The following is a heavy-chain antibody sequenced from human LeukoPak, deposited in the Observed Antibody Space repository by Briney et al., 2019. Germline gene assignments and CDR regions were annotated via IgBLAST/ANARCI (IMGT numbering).Heavy chain of an antibody. J-gene: IGHJ3*02. CDR2: ISSSSSYI. Sequence: GGSLRLSCAASGFTFSSYSMNWVRQAPGKGLEWVSSISSSSSYIYYADSVKGRFTISRDNAKNSLYLQMNSLRAEDTAVYYCARVCSGITMIVVGDAFDIWGQGTMVTVSS. D-gene: IGHD3-22*01. V-gene: IGHV3-21*01. CDR3: ARVCSGITMIVVGDAFDI. CDR1: GFTFSSYS.